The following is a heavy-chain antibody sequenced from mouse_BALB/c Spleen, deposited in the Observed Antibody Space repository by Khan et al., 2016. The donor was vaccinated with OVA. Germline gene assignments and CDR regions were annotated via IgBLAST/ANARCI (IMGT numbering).Heavy chain of an antibody. Sequence: VKLLESGAELAKPGASVKMSCKASGYTFTSYWMHWVKQRPGQGLEWIGYINPSTDYTEYNQKFKDKATLTADKSSSTAYMQLTSLTSEDSAIYFCVNHGSSSAWFTYWGQGTLVTVSA. CDR1: GYTFTSYW. D-gene: IGHD1-1*01. J-gene: IGHJ3*01. CDR2: INPSTDYT. V-gene: IGHV1-7*01. CDR3: VNHGSSSAWFTY.